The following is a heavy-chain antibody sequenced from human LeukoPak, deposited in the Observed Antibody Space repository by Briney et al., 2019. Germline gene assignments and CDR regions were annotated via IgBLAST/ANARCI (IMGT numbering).Heavy chain of an antibody. CDR2: ISGSGGST. J-gene: IGHJ4*02. CDR1: GFTFSSSA. V-gene: IGHV3-23*01. Sequence: GGSLRLSCAASGFTFSSSAMSWVRQAPGKGLEWVSSISGSGGSTYYADSVKGRSTISRDNSKNTLYLQVNSLRAEDTAVYYCAKAPGGRFDYWGQGTLVTVSS. CDR3: AKAPGGRFDY. D-gene: IGHD1-26*01.